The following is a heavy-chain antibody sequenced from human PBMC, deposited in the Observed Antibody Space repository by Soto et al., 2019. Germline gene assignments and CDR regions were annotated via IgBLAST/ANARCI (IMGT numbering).Heavy chain of an antibody. CDR1: GGSMRSNNR. V-gene: IGHV4-4*02. J-gene: IGHJ4*02. D-gene: IGHD1-26*01. CDR2: IFHSGST. CDR3: ARVYSGSYSDS. Sequence: PSETLSLTCAVSGGSMRSNNRWSWVRQPPGKGLECIGEIFHSGSTNYNPSLKTRVTISVDKSKNQFSLKLSSVTAADTAVYYCARVYSGSYSDSWGQG.